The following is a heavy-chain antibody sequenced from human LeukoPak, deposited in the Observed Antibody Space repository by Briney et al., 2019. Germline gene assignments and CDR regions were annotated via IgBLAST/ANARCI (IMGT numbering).Heavy chain of an antibody. J-gene: IGHJ5*02. CDR1: GLSFSSQA. Sequence: PGGSLRLSCAASGLSFSSQAMTWVRQAPGKGLEWVSAISGSGGSTYYADSVKGRFTISRDNSKNTLYLQMNSLRAEDTAVYYCAKDLLHTAMATSNWFDPWGQGTLVTVSS. D-gene: IGHD5-18*01. V-gene: IGHV3-23*01. CDR2: ISGSGGST. CDR3: AKDLLHTAMATSNWFDP.